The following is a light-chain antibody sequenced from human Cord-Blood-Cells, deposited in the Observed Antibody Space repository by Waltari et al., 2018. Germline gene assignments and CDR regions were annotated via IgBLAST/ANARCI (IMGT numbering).Light chain of an antibody. Sequence: DIVMTQSPDSLAVSLGERATINCKSSQSVLYSSNNKNYLAWYQQKPGPPPKLLIYWASTRESGVPDRFSGSGSGTDFTLTINSLQAEDVAVYYCQQYYSTPFTFGPGTKVDIK. CDR1: QSVLYSSNNKNY. CDR2: WAS. J-gene: IGKJ3*01. V-gene: IGKV4-1*01. CDR3: QQYYSTPFT.